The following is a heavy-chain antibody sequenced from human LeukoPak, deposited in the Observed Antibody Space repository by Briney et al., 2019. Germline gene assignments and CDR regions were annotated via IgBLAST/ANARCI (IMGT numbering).Heavy chain of an antibody. CDR2: ISAYNGNT. J-gene: IGHJ4*02. Sequence: ASVKVSCKASGYTFTSYGISWVRQAPGQGLEWMGWISAYNGNTNYAQKLQGRVTMTTDTTTSTAYMELRSLRFYDTAVYYCARESLDSSSKINYVDYWGQANLVTVSS. CDR3: ARESLDSSSKINYVDY. V-gene: IGHV1-18*01. CDR1: GYTFTSYG. D-gene: IGHD6-13*01.